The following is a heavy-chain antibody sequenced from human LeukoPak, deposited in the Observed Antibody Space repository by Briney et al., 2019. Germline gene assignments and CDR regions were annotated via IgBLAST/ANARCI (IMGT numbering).Heavy chain of an antibody. CDR3: AKVSPTGRAFDC. CDR2: IYTTGKT. CDR1: GFTVSINY. J-gene: IGHJ4*02. V-gene: IGHV3-53*01. D-gene: IGHD1-1*01. Sequence: GGSLSLPYAASGFTVSINYISWVRQAPGEGLEWVSVIYTTGKTYYADSVKGRFSISRDNSKNTVYLQMNSLRAEDTAVYYCAKVSPTGRAFDCWERRWLLTVSS.